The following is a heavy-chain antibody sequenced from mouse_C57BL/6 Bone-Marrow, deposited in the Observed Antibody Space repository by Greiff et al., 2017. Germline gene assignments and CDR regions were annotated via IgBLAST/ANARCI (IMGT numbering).Heavy chain of an antibody. Sequence: EVTLVESGGDLVKPGGSLKLSCAASGFTFSSYGMSWVRQTPDKRLEWVATISSCGSYTYYPASVKGPFTISRDNATNTLYLQMSSLKSEDTARYYDPKLLGLRRRKAYWGQGTLVTVSA. V-gene: IGHV5-6*01. CDR3: PKLLGLRRRKAY. CDR2: ISSCGSYT. D-gene: IGHD2-2*01. J-gene: IGHJ3*01. CDR1: GFTFSSYG.